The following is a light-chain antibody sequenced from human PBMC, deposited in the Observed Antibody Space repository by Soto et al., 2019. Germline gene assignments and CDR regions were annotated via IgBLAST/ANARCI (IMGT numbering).Light chain of an antibody. CDR1: NSNIGSKY. Sequence: QSVXTQPPSASGXXXXRVXXXXSGSNSNIGSKYVYWYQQFPGTAPKLLIYRNNQRPSGVPDRFSGSKSGTSASLAISDLRSEDEADYYCASWDASVGGPAFGGGTKVTVL. CDR2: RNN. CDR3: ASWDASVGGPA. V-gene: IGLV1-47*01. J-gene: IGLJ2*01.